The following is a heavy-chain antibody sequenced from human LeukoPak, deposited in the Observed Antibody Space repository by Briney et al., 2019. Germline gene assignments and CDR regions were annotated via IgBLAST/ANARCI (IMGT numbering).Heavy chain of an antibody. V-gene: IGHV4-59*01. CDR1: GGSISNYY. D-gene: IGHD3-16*02. CDR3: ARVGDYVWGSYRFEDYYYYMDV. Sequence: SETLSLTCTVSGGSISNYYWSWIRQPPGKGLEWIGYIYYSGSTNYNPSLKSRVTISVDTSRNQFSLNLSSVTAADTAVYYCARVGDYVWGSYRFEDYYYYMDVWGKGTTVTVSS. J-gene: IGHJ6*03. CDR2: IYYSGST.